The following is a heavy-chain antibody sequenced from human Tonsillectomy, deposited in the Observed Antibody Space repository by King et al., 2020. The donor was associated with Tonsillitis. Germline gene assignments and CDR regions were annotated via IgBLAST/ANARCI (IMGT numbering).Heavy chain of an antibody. CDR1: GFTFSSYG. V-gene: IGHV3-30*18. CDR3: AKETGGRIAVAGISDY. D-gene: IGHD6-19*01. J-gene: IGHJ4*02. Sequence: VQLVESGGGVVQPGRSLRLSCAASGFTFSSYGMHWVRQAPGKGLEWVAVIAYDGSNKYYADSVKGRFTISRDNSKNTRYRQMNSLRAEDTAVYYCAKETGGRIAVAGISDYWGQGTLVTVSS. CDR2: IAYDGSNK.